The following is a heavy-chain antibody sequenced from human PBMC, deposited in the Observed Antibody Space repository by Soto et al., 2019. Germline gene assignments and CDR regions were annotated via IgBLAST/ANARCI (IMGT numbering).Heavy chain of an antibody. CDR1: GLTVSGKKY. V-gene: IGHV3-53*01. D-gene: IGHD4-4*01. Sequence: GGSLRLSCAVSGLTVSGKKYVAWVRQAPGKGLEWVSGFYDLDGTYYADSLKGRFTTSGDSSRTIVYLQMNDLRPEDTAVYYCATWHLQEHAYDVWGQGTTVTVSS. CDR2: FYDLDGT. CDR3: ATWHLQEHAYDV. J-gene: IGHJ3*01.